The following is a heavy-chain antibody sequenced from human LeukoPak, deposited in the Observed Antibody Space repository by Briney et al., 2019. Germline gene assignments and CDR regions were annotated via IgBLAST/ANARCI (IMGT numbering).Heavy chain of an antibody. CDR3: ANGRGAYERVTILDY. V-gene: IGHV3-23*01. CDR1: RFTFSSSA. CDR2: ISCSGVSK. D-gene: IGHD5-12*01. Sequence: PGGSLRLSCAASRFTFSSSAMSWVRQAPGKGLEWVSGISCSGVSKYYADSVKGRFTISRDNSKNTLFLQVNSLRAEDTARYYCANGRGAYERVTILDYWGQGTLVTVSS. J-gene: IGHJ4*02.